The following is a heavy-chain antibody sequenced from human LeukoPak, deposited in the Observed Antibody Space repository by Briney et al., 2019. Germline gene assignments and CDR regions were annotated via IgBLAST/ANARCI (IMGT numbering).Heavy chain of an antibody. V-gene: IGHV4-59*01. D-gene: IGHD1-26*01. CDR3: ARGDNIVGATLFDY. J-gene: IGHJ4*02. CDR2: IYYSGST. CDR1: GGSISSYY. Sequence: SETLSLTCTVSGGSISSYYWSWIRQPLGKGLEWIGYIYYSGSTNYNPSLKSRVTISVDTSKNQFSLKLSSVTAADTAVYYCARGDNIVGATLFDYWGQGTLVTVSS.